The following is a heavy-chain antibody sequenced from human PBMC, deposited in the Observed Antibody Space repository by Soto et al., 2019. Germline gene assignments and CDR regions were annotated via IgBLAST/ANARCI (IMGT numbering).Heavy chain of an antibody. CDR3: ARAGGLGAVAVDY. CDR1: GGSISSGGSS. J-gene: IGHJ4*02. V-gene: IGHV4-30-2*01. D-gene: IGHD6-19*01. CDR2: IYHGST. Sequence: QLQLQESGSGLVKPSQTLSRTCAVSGGSISSGGSSWSWIRQPPGKGLEWIGYIYHGSTYYNPSLKSRVTISVDRSKNHFSLKLISVTAADTAVYYCARAGGLGAVAVDYWGPGTLVTVSS.